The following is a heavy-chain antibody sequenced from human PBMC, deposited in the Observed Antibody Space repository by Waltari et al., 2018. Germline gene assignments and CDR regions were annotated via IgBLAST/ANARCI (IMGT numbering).Heavy chain of an antibody. CDR3: ARDKGSGPDY. J-gene: IGHJ4*02. CDR2: ISSSSSYI. D-gene: IGHD3-10*01. Sequence: EVQLVESGGGLVKPGGSLRLSCAASGFTFSSYSMNWVRQAPGKGLEWVSSISSSSSYIYYADSVKGRLTISRDNAKNSLYLQMNSLRAEDTAVYYCARDKGSGPDYWGQGTLVTVSS. CDR1: GFTFSSYS. V-gene: IGHV3-21*01.